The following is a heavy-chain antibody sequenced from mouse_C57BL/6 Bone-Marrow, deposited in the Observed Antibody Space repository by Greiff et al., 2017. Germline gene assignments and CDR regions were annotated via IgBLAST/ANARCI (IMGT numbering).Heavy chain of an antibody. V-gene: IGHV2-2*01. CDR1: GFSLTSYG. J-gene: IGHJ1*03. Sequence: QVQLQPSGPGLVQPSQSLSITCTVSGFSLTSYGVHWVRQSPGKGLEWLGVIWSGGSTDYNAAFISRLSISKDNSKSQVFFKMNSLQADDTAIYYCASYGSSFWYFDVWGTGTTVTVSS. CDR2: IWSGGST. CDR3: ASYGSSFWYFDV. D-gene: IGHD1-1*01.